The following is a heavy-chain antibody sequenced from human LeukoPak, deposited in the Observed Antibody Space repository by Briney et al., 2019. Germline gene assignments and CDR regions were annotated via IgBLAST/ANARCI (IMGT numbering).Heavy chain of an antibody. Sequence: ASVKVSCKASGYIFTGYYMHWVRQAPGQGLEWMGWINPNSGGADYAQNFQGRVTMTRDTSISTAYMTLNRLRSDDTAVYYCARGGFGEYDRPYYYYYYMDVWGKGTTVTISS. D-gene: IGHD3-10*01. V-gene: IGHV1-2*02. CDR1: GYIFTGYY. J-gene: IGHJ6*03. CDR3: ARGGFGEYDRPYYYYYYMDV. CDR2: INPNSGGA.